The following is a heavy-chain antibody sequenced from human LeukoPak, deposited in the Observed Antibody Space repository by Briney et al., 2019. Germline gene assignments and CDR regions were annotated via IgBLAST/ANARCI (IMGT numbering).Heavy chain of an antibody. J-gene: IGHJ4*01. D-gene: IGHD3-3*01. CDR1: GFTVSGNY. V-gene: IGHV3-66*01. CDR2: IYSGDTT. Sequence: GGSLRLSCAASGFTVSGNYMSWVRQAPGMGLQWVSVIYSGDTTSYAESVKGRFTISRDNSKNTVYPQMNSLRAEDTAVYFCARSSMSAFDQWGHGTLVTVSS. CDR3: ARSSMSAFDQ.